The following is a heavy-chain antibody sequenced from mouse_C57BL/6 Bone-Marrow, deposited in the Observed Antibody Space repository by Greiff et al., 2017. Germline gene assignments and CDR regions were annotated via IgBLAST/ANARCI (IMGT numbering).Heavy chain of an antibody. V-gene: IGHV1-55*01. D-gene: IGHD1-1*01. CDR1: GYTFTSYW. CDR3: ARYPYDYGSSYGFAY. Sequence: VQLQQPGAELVKPGASVKMSCKASGYTFTSYWITWVKQRPGQGLEWIGDIYPGSGSTNYNEKFKSKATLTVDTSSSTAYMQLSSLTSEDSAVYYCARYPYDYGSSYGFAYGGQGTRVTVSA. J-gene: IGHJ3*01. CDR2: IYPGSGST.